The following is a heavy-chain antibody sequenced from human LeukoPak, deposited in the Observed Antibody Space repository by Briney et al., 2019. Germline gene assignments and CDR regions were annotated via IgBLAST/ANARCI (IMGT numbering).Heavy chain of an antibody. CDR1: GFTFSSFW. J-gene: IGHJ4*02. Sequence: PGGSLRLSCAASGFTFSSFWMSWVRQAPGKGREWVANIKQDGSEKYYVDSVKGRFTISRDNAKNSLYLQMNSLRAEDTAVYYCARGVIFGVVISFDYWGQGTLVTVSS. D-gene: IGHD3-3*01. CDR3: ARGVIFGVVISFDY. CDR2: IKQDGSEK. V-gene: IGHV3-7*01.